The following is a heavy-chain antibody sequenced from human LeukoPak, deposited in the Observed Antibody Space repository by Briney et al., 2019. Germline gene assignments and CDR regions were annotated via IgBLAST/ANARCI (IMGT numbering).Heavy chain of an antibody. CDR3: AKKHYYGSGSYFYYYYYMDV. D-gene: IGHD3-10*01. Sequence: GGSLRLSCAASGFTFSSYAMSWVRQAPGKGLEWVSAISGSGGSTYYADSVKGRFTISRDNSKNTLYLQMNSLRAEDTAVYYCAKKHYYGSGSYFYYYYYMDVWGKGTTVTVSS. CDR1: GFTFSSYA. V-gene: IGHV3-23*01. CDR2: ISGSGGST. J-gene: IGHJ6*03.